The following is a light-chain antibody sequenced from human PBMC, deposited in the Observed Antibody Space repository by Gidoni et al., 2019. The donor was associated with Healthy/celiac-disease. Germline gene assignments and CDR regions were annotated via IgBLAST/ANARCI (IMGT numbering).Light chain of an antibody. CDR1: QSISSY. V-gene: IGKV1-39*01. CDR2: AAS. J-gene: IGKJ4*01. Sequence: DIQMTQSQSSLSASVGDRVTITCRASQSISSYLNWYQQKPGKAPKLLIYAASSLQSGVPSRFSGSGSGTDFTLTISSLQPEDFATYYCQQSYSTPLTFXGXTKVEIK. CDR3: QQSYSTPLT.